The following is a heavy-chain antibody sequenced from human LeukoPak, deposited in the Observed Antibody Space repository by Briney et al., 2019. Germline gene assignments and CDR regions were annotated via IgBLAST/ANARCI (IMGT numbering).Heavy chain of an antibody. J-gene: IGHJ4*02. CDR1: GFTFSSYG. CDR2: ISYDGSNK. CDR3: AKGGGDFPYYFDY. V-gene: IGHV3-30*18. D-gene: IGHD3-16*01. Sequence: GGSLRLSCAASGFTFSSYGMHWVRQAPGKGLEWVAVISYDGSNKYYADSVKGRFTISRDNSKNTLYLQMNGLRAEDTAVYYCAKGGGDFPYYFDYWGQGTLVTVSS.